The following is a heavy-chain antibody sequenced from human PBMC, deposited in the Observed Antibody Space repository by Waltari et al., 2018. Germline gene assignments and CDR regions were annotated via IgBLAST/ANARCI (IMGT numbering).Heavy chain of an antibody. J-gene: IGHJ4*02. CDR3: ARGHYSGGWYGGDY. CDR1: GFTFRSYA. CDR2: IAYGGSNK. D-gene: IGHD6-19*01. Sequence: QVQLVESGGGVVQPGRSLRLSCSASGFTFRSYAMHWVRQAPGTGLEWGAVIAYGGSNKNYADSVKGRFTISRDNSKNTLYLQMNSLRAEDTAVYYCARGHYSGGWYGGDYWGQGTLVTVSS. V-gene: IGHV3-30-3*01.